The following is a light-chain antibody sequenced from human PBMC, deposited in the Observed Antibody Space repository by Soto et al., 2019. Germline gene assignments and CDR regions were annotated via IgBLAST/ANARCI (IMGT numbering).Light chain of an antibody. CDR3: QQYNNWPPT. Sequence: IVMTQSPATLSVSPGERATLFCRASQSVNNNLAWYQRKPGQVPRLLFSGASTRAIGVPARFSGSGSGTEFTLTISSLQSEDFAVYYCQQYNNWPPTFGQGTKVEIK. J-gene: IGKJ1*01. CDR1: QSVNNN. V-gene: IGKV3-15*01. CDR2: GAS.